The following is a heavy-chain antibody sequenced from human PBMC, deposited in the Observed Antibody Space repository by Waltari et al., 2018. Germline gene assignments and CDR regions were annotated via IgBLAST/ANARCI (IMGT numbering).Heavy chain of an antibody. D-gene: IGHD2-2*01. CDR1: GGSFSGYY. Sequence: QVQLQQWGAGLLKPSETLSLTCAVYGGSFSGYYWSWFRQPPGKGLEGIGEINHRGSTNYNPSLERRGTISVDTSKNQCSLKLSSVTAADTAVYYCAVVPAAIGYYGMDVWGQGTTVTVSS. CDR3: AVVPAAIGYYGMDV. V-gene: IGHV4-34*01. CDR2: INHRGST. J-gene: IGHJ6*02.